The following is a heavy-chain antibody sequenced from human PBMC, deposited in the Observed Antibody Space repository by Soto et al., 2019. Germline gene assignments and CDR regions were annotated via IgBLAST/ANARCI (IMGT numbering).Heavy chain of an antibody. CDR2: TYYRSKWYN. V-gene: IGHV6-1*01. D-gene: IGHD6-19*01. Sequence: SQTLSLTCAISGDSVSSNSAAWNWIRQSPSRGLEWLGRTYYRSKWYNDYAVSVKSRITINPDTPKNQFSLQLNSVTPEDTAVYYCARGGSYSSGWFRGDAFDIWGQGTMVTVSS. CDR3: ARGGSYSSGWFRGDAFDI. CDR1: GDSVSSNSAA. J-gene: IGHJ3*02.